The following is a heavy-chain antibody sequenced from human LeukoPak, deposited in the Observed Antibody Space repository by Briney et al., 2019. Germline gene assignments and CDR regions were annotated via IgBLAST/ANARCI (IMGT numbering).Heavy chain of an antibody. CDR3: ARVFCSGGSCKPYYFDY. J-gene: IGHJ4*02. CDR2: IYYSGST. D-gene: IGHD2-15*01. V-gene: IGHV4-59*12. CDR1: GGSISSYY. Sequence: PSETLSLTCTVSGGSISSYYWSWIRQPPGKGLEWIGYIYYSGSTNYNPSLKSRVTISVDTSKNQFSLKLSSVTAADTAVYYCARVFCSGGSCKPYYFDYWGQGTLATVSS.